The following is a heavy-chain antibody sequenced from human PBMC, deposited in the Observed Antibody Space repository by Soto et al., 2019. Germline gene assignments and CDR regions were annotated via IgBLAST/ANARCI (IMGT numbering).Heavy chain of an antibody. CDR3: AGVLVGSDDY. J-gene: IGHJ4*02. Sequence: EVQLVESGGGLVQPGGTLRLSCAASGFTFSSYAMHWVRQAPGKGLEYVSAISSNGGSTYYPNSVKGRFTISRDNSKNPLYLQMGSLRAEDMAVYYCAGVLVGSDDYWGQGTLVTVSS. CDR1: GFTFSSYA. V-gene: IGHV3-64*01. D-gene: IGHD1-26*01. CDR2: ISSNGGST.